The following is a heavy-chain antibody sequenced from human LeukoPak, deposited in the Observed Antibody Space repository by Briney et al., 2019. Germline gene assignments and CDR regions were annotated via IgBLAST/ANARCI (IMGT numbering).Heavy chain of an antibody. V-gene: IGHV3-23*01. D-gene: IGHD5-18*01. CDR1: GFTFSSFA. J-gene: IGHJ3*01. Sequence: GGSLRLSCAASGFTFSSFALSWVRQAPGKGLEWVSGVSYTRVATYYADSVKGRFTISRDDSQNILYLQMNGLRAEDTAVYFCAKAFREFGTSSSYSSFDSWGEGAVGTVSS. CDR3: AKAFREFGTSSSYSSFDS. CDR2: VSYTRVAT.